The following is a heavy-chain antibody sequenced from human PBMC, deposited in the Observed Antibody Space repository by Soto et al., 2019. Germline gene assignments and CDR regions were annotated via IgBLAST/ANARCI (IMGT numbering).Heavy chain of an antibody. J-gene: IGHJ4*02. CDR1: GGSISSSSYY. V-gene: IGHV4-39*01. CDR2: IYYSGST. Sequence: PSETLSLTCTVSGGSISSSSYYWGWIRQPPGKGLEWIGSIYYSGSTYYNPSLKSRVTISVDTSKNQFSLKLSPVTAADTAVYYCASLHRESSFDYWGQGTLVTVSS. D-gene: IGHD3-10*01. CDR3: ASLHRESSFDY.